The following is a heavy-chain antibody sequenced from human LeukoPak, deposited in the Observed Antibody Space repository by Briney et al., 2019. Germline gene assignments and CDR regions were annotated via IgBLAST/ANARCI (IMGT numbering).Heavy chain of an antibody. Sequence: GGSLRLSCAASGFNFITYNMNWVRQALGKGLEWVSSISDRSDYIYYSDSLRGRFSISRDNANNSLYLLMNSLRAEDTAIYYCARGNWNDEGFFDFWGQGALVTVSS. J-gene: IGHJ4*02. D-gene: IGHD1-1*01. V-gene: IGHV3-21*01. CDR1: GFNFITYN. CDR2: ISDRSDYI. CDR3: ARGNWNDEGFFDF.